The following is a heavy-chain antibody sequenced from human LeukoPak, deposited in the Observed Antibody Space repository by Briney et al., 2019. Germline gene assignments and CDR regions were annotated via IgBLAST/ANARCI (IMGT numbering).Heavy chain of an antibody. CDR3: ARDPGGRYYYYYYMDV. D-gene: IGHD3-16*01. CDR1: GFTFSSYW. J-gene: IGHJ6*03. V-gene: IGHV3-74*01. Sequence: PGGSLRLSCAASGFTFSSYWMHWVRHAPGKGLVWVSRINSDGSSTSYADSVKGRFTISRDNAKNTLYLQMNSLRAEDTAVYYCARDPGGRYYYYYYMDVWGKGTTVTVSS. CDR2: INSDGSST.